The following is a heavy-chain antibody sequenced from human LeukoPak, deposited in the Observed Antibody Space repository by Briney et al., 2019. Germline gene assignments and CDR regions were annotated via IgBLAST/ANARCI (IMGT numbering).Heavy chain of an antibody. Sequence: GASVKVSCKASGYTFTSYYMHWVRQAPGQGLEWMGIINLSGGGPSYEHKFQGTVTMTRNKSTSTVYLELSSLSSEDKAVYYCARGLGGVGTVTTSYYFDYWGEAGLVTVCS. CDR3: ARGLGGVGTVTTSYYFDY. CDR2: INLSGGGP. D-gene: IGHD4-17*01. J-gene: IGHJ4*02. CDR1: GYTFTSYY. V-gene: IGHV1-46*01.